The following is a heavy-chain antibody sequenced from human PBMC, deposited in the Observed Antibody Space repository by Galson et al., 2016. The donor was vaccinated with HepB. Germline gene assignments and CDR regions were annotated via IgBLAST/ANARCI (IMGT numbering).Heavy chain of an antibody. V-gene: IGHV3-30*03. Sequence: SLRLSYAASGFTFSNYGMHWVRQAPGKGLEWVAADSMDGRRKFYADSVKGRFAISRDNSNSMLFLQMSSLRADDTAVYYCARRHEYCPPVGCSVDYWGQGTLVTVSS. D-gene: IGHD2/OR15-2a*01. CDR3: ARRHEYCPPVGCSVDY. CDR1: GFTFSNYG. J-gene: IGHJ4*02. CDR2: DSMDGRRK.